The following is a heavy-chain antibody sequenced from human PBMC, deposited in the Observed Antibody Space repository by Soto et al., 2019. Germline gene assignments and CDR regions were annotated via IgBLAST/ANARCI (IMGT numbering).Heavy chain of an antibody. J-gene: IGHJ6*02. V-gene: IGHV5-10-1*01. Sequence: PGESLKISCKGSGYSFTSYWISWVRQMPGKGLEWMGRIDPSDSYTNYSPSFQGHVTISADKSISTAYLQWSSLKASDTAMYYCARLPDQALDYYGGADVWGQGTTVTVSS. CDR3: ARLPDQALDYYGGADV. CDR1: GYSFTSYW. CDR2: IDPSDSYT.